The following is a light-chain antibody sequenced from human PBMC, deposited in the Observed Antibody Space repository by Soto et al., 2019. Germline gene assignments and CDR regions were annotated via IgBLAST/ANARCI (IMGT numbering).Light chain of an antibody. J-gene: IGLJ2*01. V-gene: IGLV1-47*01. CDR3: AAWDDSLVV. CDR1: RSNIGSAY. CDR2: RNN. Sequence: QSVLTQPPSASGTPGQTVTISCSGSRSNIGSAYLYWYQHLPGTAPKLLIYRNNQRPSGVPDRFSASKSGTSASLAISGLRSEDDADYYCAAWDDSLVVFGGGTKLTVL.